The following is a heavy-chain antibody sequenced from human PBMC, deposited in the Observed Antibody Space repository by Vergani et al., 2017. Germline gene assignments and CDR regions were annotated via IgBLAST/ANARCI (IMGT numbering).Heavy chain of an antibody. Sequence: EVQLVESGGVVVQPGGSLRLSCAASGFTFDDYAMHWVRQAPGKGLEWVSLISWDGGSTYYADSVKGRFTISRDNSKNSLYLQMNSLRAEDTALYYCAKSSGRYGSGSYLDYWGQGTLVTVSS. CDR2: ISWDGGST. CDR3: AKSSGRYGSGSYLDY. V-gene: IGHV3-43D*03. CDR1: GFTFDDYA. D-gene: IGHD3-10*01. J-gene: IGHJ4*02.